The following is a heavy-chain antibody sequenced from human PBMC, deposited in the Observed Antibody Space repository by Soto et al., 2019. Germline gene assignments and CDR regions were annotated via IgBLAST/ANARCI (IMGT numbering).Heavy chain of an antibody. Sequence: QVQLVQSGAEVKKPGASVKVSCKASGYTFTSYDINWVRQATGQGLEWMGWMNPNSGNTGYAQKFQGRVTMTRNASISTAYMELSSLRSEDTAVYYCARAFGSGWYDDYYYGMDVWGQGTTVTVSS. J-gene: IGHJ6*02. V-gene: IGHV1-8*01. CDR3: ARAFGSGWYDDYYYGMDV. D-gene: IGHD6-19*01. CDR1: GYTFTSYD. CDR2: MNPNSGNT.